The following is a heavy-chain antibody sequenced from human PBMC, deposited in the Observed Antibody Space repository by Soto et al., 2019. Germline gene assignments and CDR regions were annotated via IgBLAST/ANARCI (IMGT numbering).Heavy chain of an antibody. CDR1: GYTFTDYW. V-gene: IGHV5-51*01. J-gene: IGHJ6*02. CDR2: XXPXDXXX. Sequence: GESLKICCKGSGYTFTDYWIGWVRQMPGKGLXWXGXXXPXDXXXKXXXXFQGQVTISADKSITTTYLQWSSLKASDTAIYYCAASIFYYGMDVWGQGTTVTVSS. CDR3: AASIFYYGMDV.